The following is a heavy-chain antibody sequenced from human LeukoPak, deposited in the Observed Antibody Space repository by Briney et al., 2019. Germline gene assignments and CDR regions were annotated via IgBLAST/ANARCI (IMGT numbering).Heavy chain of an antibody. D-gene: IGHD3-9*01. CDR2: IYYSGST. CDR3: ARVFRYNWFDP. Sequence: YWXWXXXXPXKGLEWIRYIYYSGSTNYNPSLKSRVTISVETSKNQFSLKLSSVTAADTAVYYCARVFRYNWFDPWGQGTLVAVSS. V-gene: IGHV4-59*01. CDR1: Y. J-gene: IGHJ5*02.